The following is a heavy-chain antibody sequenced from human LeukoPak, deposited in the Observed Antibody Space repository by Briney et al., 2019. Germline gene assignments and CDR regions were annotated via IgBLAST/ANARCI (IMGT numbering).Heavy chain of an antibody. Sequence: SETLSLTCAVSGGSISSSIYYWGWIRQPPGKGLEWIGSVYYSGSTYYNPSLKSRVTISVDTSKNQFSLKLSSVTAADTAVYYCARDPGYWGQGTLVTVSS. CDR3: ARDPGY. CDR2: VYYSGST. CDR1: GGSISSSIYY. V-gene: IGHV4-39*07. J-gene: IGHJ4*02.